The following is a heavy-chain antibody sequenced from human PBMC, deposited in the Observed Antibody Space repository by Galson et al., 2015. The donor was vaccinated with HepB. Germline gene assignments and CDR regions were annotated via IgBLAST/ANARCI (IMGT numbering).Heavy chain of an antibody. D-gene: IGHD3-3*01. CDR3: AKGSGYYLGAFDI. V-gene: IGHV3-23*01. CDR2: ISGSGGST. Sequence: LRLSCAASGFTFSNYAMSWVRQAPGKGLEWVSAISGSGGSTYYADSVKGRFTISRDNSKNTLYLQMNSLRAEDTAVYYCAKGSGYYLGAFDIWGQGTMVTVSS. CDR1: GFTFSNYA. J-gene: IGHJ3*02.